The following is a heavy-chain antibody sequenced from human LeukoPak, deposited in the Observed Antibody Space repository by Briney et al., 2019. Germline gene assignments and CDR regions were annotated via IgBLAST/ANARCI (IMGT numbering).Heavy chain of an antibody. J-gene: IGHJ4*02. CDR3: ARGVFDFWSGYSTRFNY. Sequence: SETLSLACAVYGGSFSGYYWSWIRQPPGKGLEWIGEINHSGSTNYNPSLKSRVTISVDTSKNQFSLKLSSVTAADTAVYYCARGVFDFWSGYSTRFNYWGQGTLVTVSS. CDR2: INHSGST. CDR1: GGSFSGYY. V-gene: IGHV4-34*01. D-gene: IGHD3-3*01.